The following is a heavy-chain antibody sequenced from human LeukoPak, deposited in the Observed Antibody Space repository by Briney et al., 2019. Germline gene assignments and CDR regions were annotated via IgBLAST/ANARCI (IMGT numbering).Heavy chain of an antibody. J-gene: IGHJ4*02. CDR3: AKEGSDSGSYSDY. CDR2: ISGSGGST. V-gene: IGHV3-23*01. Sequence: GRSLRLSCAASGFTFSSYAMSWVRQAPGKGLEWVSAISGSGGSTYYADSVKGRFTISRDNSKDTLYLQMNSLRAEDTAVYYCAKEGSDSGSYSDYWGQGTLVTVSS. D-gene: IGHD1-26*01. CDR1: GFTFSSYA.